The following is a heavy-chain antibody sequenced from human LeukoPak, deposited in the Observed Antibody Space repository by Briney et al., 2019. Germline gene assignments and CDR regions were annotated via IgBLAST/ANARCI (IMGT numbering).Heavy chain of an antibody. CDR3: ARDYSSSSGYYYCYYMDV. J-gene: IGHJ6*03. Sequence: KPSETLSLTCTVSGGSFSSHYWSWFRQPPGKGLEWIGYIYYSGSTNYNPSLKSRVTISVDTSKNQFSLRLSSVTAADTAVYYCARDYSSSSGYYYCYYMDVWGKGTTVTVSS. CDR1: GGSFSSHY. V-gene: IGHV4-59*11. CDR2: IYYSGST. D-gene: IGHD6-6*01.